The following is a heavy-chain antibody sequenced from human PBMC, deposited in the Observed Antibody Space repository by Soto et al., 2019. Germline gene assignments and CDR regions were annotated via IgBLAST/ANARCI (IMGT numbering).Heavy chain of an antibody. CDR1: GLPFSNYD. CDR2: ISGSGAKT. Sequence: GGSLRLSCAVSGLPFSNYDMSWVRQAPGKGLDWVSSISGSGAKTYYADSVKGRFTISRDNSKNTLYLQMNSLRAEDTATYYCANRNFYDDSGANYPYFEFWGQGALVTVSS. J-gene: IGHJ4*02. D-gene: IGHD3-22*01. V-gene: IGHV3-23*01. CDR3: ANRNFYDDSGANYPYFEF.